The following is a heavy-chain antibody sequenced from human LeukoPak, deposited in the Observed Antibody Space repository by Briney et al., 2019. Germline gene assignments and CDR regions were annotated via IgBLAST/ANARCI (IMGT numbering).Heavy chain of an antibody. CDR3: ARAPPTNIIPDYYYDSSGYYYNYYMDV. V-gene: IGHV3-74*01. CDR1: GFTFSSYW. Sequence: QPGGSLRLSCAASGFTFSSYWMHWVRQAPGKGLVWVSRIKTDGSNTNYADSVKGRFTISRDNAKNSLYLQMNSLRAEDTAVYYCARAPPTNIIPDYYYDSSGYYYNYYMDVWGKGTTVTVSS. D-gene: IGHD3-22*01. CDR2: IKTDGSNT. J-gene: IGHJ6*03.